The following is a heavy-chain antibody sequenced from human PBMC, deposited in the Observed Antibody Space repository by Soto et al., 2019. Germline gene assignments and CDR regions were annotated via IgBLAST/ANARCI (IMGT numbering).Heavy chain of an antibody. D-gene: IGHD1-26*01. V-gene: IGHV3-23*01. CDR3: ARGGSYDFDAFDI. J-gene: IGHJ3*02. CDR1: GLTFGTYA. CDR2: ISDGDGGT. Sequence: GGSLRLSCAASGLTFGTYAMSWVRQAPGKGLEWVSGISDGDGGTYYADSVKGRFTISRDNSKNSLYLQMNSLRAEDTAVYYCARGGSYDFDAFDIWGQWTMVTVSS.